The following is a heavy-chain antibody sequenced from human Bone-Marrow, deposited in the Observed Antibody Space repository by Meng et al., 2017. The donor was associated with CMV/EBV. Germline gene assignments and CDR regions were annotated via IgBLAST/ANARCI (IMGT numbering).Heavy chain of an antibody. CDR3: ARDAPGEWYQLLYPFGSYGYYYYGMDV. V-gene: IGHV1-18*01. Sequence: SVNVSCKASGYIFSCYGISWVRQAPGQGLEWMGWISAYNGNTNFAQKLQGRVTMTTDTSTSTAYMELSRLRSDDTAVYYCARDAPGEWYQLLYPFGSYGYYYYGMDVWGQGTTVTVSS. CDR2: ISAYNGNT. CDR1: GYIFSCYG. J-gene: IGHJ6*02. D-gene: IGHD2-2*02.